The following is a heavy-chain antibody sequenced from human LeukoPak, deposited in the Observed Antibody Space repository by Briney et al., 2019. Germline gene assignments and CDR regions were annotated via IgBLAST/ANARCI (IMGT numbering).Heavy chain of an antibody. V-gene: IGHV4-61*02. D-gene: IGHD4-17*01. J-gene: IGHJ4*02. CDR1: GGSISSGSYY. Sequence: SETLSLNCTVSGGSISSGSYYWSWIRQPAGKGLEWIGRIYTSGSTNYNPSLKSRVTISVDTSKNQFSLKLSSVTAADTAVYYCARAAYGDYADYWGQGTLVTVSS. CDR3: ARAAYGDYADY. CDR2: IYTSGST.